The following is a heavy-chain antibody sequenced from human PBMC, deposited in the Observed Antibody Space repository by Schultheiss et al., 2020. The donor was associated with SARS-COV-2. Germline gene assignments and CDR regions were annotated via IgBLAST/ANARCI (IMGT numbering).Heavy chain of an antibody. CDR2: ISWNSGSI. Sequence: GGSLRLSCAASGFTFDDYAMHWVRQAPGKGLEWVSGISWNSGSIGYADSVKGRFTISRDNAKNSLYLQMNSLRAEDTAVYYCARDTKMGTEDYWGQGTLVTVSS. J-gene: IGHJ4*02. CDR3: ARDTKMGTEDY. CDR1: GFTFDDYA. D-gene: IGHD1-14*01. V-gene: IGHV3-9*01.